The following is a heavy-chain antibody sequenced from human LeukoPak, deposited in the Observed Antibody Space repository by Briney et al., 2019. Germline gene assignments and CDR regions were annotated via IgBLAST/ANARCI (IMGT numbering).Heavy chain of an antibody. Sequence: PSETLSLTCTVSGYSISSGYYWGWIRQPPGKGLEWIGSIYHSGSTYYNPSLKSRVTISVDTSKNQFSLKLSPVTAAETAVYYCARGGYSKRGLDYWGQGTLVTVSS. CDR2: IYHSGST. J-gene: IGHJ4*02. CDR1: GYSISSGYY. CDR3: ARGGYSKRGLDY. D-gene: IGHD4-11*01. V-gene: IGHV4-38-2*02.